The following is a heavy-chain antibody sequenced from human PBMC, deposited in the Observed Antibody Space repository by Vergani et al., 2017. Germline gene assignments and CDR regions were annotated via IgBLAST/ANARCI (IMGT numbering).Heavy chain of an antibody. Sequence: QVQLQESGPGLVKPSETLSLTCTVYGGSISSYYWSWIRQPPGKGLEWIGYIYYSGSTNYNPSLKSRVTIAVDTSKNQFSLKLSSVTAADTAVYYCARVGSGWFYYFDYWGQGTLVTVSS. V-gene: IGHV4-59*01. CDR2: IYYSGST. D-gene: IGHD6-19*01. CDR3: ARVGSGWFYYFDY. J-gene: IGHJ4*02. CDR1: GGSISSYY.